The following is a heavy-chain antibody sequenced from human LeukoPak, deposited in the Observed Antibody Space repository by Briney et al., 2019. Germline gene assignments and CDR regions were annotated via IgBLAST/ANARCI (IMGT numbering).Heavy chain of an antibody. CDR1: GFTFSSYA. J-gene: IGHJ4*02. V-gene: IGHV3-23*01. CDR3: AKDLIYYLDSRGYSPPFDY. D-gene: IGHD3-22*01. CDR2: ISSSGDST. Sequence: GGSLRLSCAASGFTFSSYAMSWVRQAPGKGLEWVSAISSSGDSTYYADSVKGRFTISRDNSKNTLYLQMNSLRAEVTAVYYCAKDLIYYLDSRGYSPPFDYGGQGTLVTVS.